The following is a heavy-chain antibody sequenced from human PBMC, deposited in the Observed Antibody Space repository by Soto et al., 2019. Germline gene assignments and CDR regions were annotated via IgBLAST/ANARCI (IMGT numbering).Heavy chain of an antibody. CDR2: TYYRSKWYN. CDR3: ASSVLRFLEWLSAPADDAFDI. D-gene: IGHD3-3*01. J-gene: IGHJ3*02. V-gene: IGHV6-1*01. CDR1: GDSVSSNSAA. Sequence: PSQTLSLTCVISGDSVSSNSAAWNWIRQSPSRGLEWLGRTYYRSKWYNDYAVSVKSLITINPDTSKNQFSLQLNSVTPEDTAVYYCASSVLRFLEWLSAPADDAFDIWGQGTMVTV.